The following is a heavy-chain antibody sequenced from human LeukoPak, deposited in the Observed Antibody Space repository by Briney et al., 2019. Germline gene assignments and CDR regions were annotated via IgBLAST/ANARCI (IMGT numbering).Heavy chain of an antibody. CDR2: INHSGST. CDR3: ARAISGYSYGYPISGYFDY. J-gene: IGHJ4*02. V-gene: IGHV4-34*01. CDR1: GASISSYY. Sequence: PSETLSHTCTVSGASISSYYWNWIRQPPGKGLEWIGEINHSGSTNYNPSLKSRVTISVDTSKNQFSLKLSSVTAADTAVYYCARAISGYSYGYPISGYFDYWGQGTLVTVSS. D-gene: IGHD5-18*01.